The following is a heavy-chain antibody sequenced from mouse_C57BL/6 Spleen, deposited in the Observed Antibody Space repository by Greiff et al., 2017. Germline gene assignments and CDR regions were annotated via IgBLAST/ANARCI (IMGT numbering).Heavy chain of an antibody. V-gene: IGHV5-17*01. Sequence: EVKLMESGGGLVKPGGSLKLSCAASGFTFSDYGMHWVRQAPEKGLEWVAYISSGSSTIYYADTVKGRFTISRDNAKNTLCLQMTSLRSEDTAMYYCARPDCYGSSYYYAMDYWGQGTSVTVSA. CDR2: ISSGSSTI. J-gene: IGHJ4*01. CDR1: GFTFSDYG. CDR3: ARPDCYGSSYYYAMDY. D-gene: IGHD1-1*01.